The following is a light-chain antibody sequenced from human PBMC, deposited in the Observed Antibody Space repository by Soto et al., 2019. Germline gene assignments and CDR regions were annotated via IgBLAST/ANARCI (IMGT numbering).Light chain of an antibody. V-gene: IGKV3-15*01. CDR1: QSVSSN. Sequence: DKVMTQSPATLSVSPGERATLSCRASQSVSSNLAWYQQKPGQAPRLLIYAASTRATDIPARFSGSGSGTEFTLTISSLQSEDFALYYCLQHKNWPITCCQGTLLEIK. CDR2: AAS. J-gene: IGKJ5*01. CDR3: LQHKNWPIT.